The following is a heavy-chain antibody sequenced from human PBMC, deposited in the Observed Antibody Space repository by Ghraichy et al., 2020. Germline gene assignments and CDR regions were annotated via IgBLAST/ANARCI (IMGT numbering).Heavy chain of an antibody. D-gene: IGHD4-17*01. V-gene: IGHV1-69*13. Sequence: SVKVSCKASGGTFSSYAISWVRQAPGQGLEWMGGIIPIFGTANYAQKFQGRVTITADESTSTAYMELSSLRSEDTAVYYCASRSRALYGDYESDYYYGMDVWGQGTTVTVSS. CDR3: ASRSRALYGDYESDYYYGMDV. CDR2: IIPIFGTA. CDR1: GGTFSSYA. J-gene: IGHJ6*02.